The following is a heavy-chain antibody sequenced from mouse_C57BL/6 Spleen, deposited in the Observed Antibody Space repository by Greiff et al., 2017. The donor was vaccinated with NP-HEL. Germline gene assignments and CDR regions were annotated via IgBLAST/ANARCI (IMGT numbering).Heavy chain of an antibody. CDR2: INPNNGGT. V-gene: IGHV1-26*01. J-gene: IGHJ4*01. CDR3: ARSGMNYDSYYYAMDY. Sequence: EVQLQQSGPELVKPGASVKISCKASGYTFTDYYMNWVKQSHGKSLEWIGDINPNNGGTSYNQKFKGKATLTVDKSSSTAYMELRSLASEDSAVYYCARSGMNYDSYYYAMDYWGQGTSVTVAS. D-gene: IGHD2-4*01. CDR1: GYTFTDYY.